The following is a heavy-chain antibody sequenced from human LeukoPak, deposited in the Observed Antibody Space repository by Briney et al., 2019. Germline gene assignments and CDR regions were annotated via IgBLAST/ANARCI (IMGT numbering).Heavy chain of an antibody. V-gene: IGHV1-69*13. J-gene: IGHJ6*02. D-gene: IGHD4-17*01. Sequence: SVKVSCKVSGYTLTELSMHWVRQAPGQGLEWMGGIIPIFGTANYAQKFQGRVTITADESTSTAYMELSSLRSEDTAVYYCASPTPKYGDYVHYGMDVWGQGTTVTVSS. CDR3: ASPTPKYGDYVHYGMDV. CDR1: GYTLTELS. CDR2: IIPIFGTA.